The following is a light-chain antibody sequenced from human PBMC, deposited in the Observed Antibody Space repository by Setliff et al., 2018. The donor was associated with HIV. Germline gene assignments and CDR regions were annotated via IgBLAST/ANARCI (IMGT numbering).Light chain of an antibody. CDR2: DVN. Sequence: QSVLTQPRSVSGSPGQSVTISCTNTSTDVGGYDSVSWYQQLPGKAPKLMIYDVNTRPSGIPDRFSGSKSCNTAPLTISGLQAADEADYYCCSYGGPSTFSVFGTGTKVTV. CDR1: STDVGGYDS. V-gene: IGLV2-11*01. CDR3: CSYGGPSTFSV. J-gene: IGLJ1*01.